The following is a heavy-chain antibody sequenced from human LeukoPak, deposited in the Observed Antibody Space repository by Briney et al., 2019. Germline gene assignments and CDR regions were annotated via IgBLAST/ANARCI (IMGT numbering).Heavy chain of an antibody. Sequence: ASVKVSCKASGGTFRSYAISWVRQAPGQGLEWMGRIIPIFGTANSAQKFQGRVTITTDESTSTAYMELSSLRSEDTAVYYCAREEAAAALPFDYWGQGTLVTVSS. CDR1: GGTFRSYA. D-gene: IGHD6-13*01. V-gene: IGHV1-69*05. CDR2: IIPIFGTA. CDR3: AREEAAAALPFDY. J-gene: IGHJ4*02.